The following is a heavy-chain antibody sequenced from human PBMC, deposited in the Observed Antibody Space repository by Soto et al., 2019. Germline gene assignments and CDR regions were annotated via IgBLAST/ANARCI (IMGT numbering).Heavy chain of an antibody. CDR2: ISAYNGNT. CDR3: ARWKGYSGYDYRRYYYGMDV. CDR1: GYTFTIYG. Sequence: ASVNVSCKASGYTFTIYGISWVRQAPGQGLEWMGWISAYNGNTNYAQKLQGRVTMTTDTSTSTAYMELRSLRSDDTAVYYCARWKGYSGYDYRRYYYGMDVWGQGTTVTVSS. J-gene: IGHJ6*02. V-gene: IGHV1-18*01. D-gene: IGHD5-12*01.